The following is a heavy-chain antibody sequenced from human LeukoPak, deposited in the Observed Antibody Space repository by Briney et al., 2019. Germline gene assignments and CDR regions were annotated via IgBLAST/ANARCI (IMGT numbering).Heavy chain of an antibody. CDR3: ARDTGYSSVPSWFDP. Sequence: SETLSLTCTVSGGSISSSSYYWGWIRQPPGKGLEWIGSIYYSGSTYYNPSLKSRVTISVDTSKNQFSLKLSSVTAADTAVYYCARDTGYSSVPSWFDPWGQGTLVTVSS. D-gene: IGHD6-25*01. CDR1: GGSISSSSYY. CDR2: IYYSGST. V-gene: IGHV4-39*07. J-gene: IGHJ5*02.